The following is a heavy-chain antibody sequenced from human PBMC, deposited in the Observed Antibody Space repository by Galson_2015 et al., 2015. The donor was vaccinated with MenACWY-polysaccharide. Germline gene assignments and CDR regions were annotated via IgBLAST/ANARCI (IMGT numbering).Heavy chain of an antibody. CDR3: GRGGYGTGRGSE. CDR1: GYTFSGYH. J-gene: IGHJ4*02. V-gene: IGHV1-2*02. Sequence: SVKVSCKASGYTFSGYHIHWVRQAPGQGLEWMGWIHPNSGGTTFAQKFQRRVHMTRGPSVSTVDMELNSVRSDATVVSHCGRGGYGTGRGSEWGQGTVVTVSS. D-gene: IGHD3-10*01. CDR2: IHPNSGGT.